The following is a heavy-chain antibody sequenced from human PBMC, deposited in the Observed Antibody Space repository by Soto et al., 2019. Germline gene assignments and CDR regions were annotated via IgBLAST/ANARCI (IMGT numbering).Heavy chain of an antibody. CDR1: GFTFSSYG. CDR3: ASGERTYYYDSSGYGAY. J-gene: IGHJ4*02. D-gene: IGHD3-22*01. V-gene: IGHV3-30*03. Sequence: QVQLVESGGGVVQPGRSLRLSCAASGFTFSSYGMHWVRQAPGKGLEWVAVISYDGSNKYYADSVKGRFTISRDNSKNTLYLQMNSLRAEDTAVYYCASGERTYYYDSSGYGAYWGQGTLVTVSS. CDR2: ISYDGSNK.